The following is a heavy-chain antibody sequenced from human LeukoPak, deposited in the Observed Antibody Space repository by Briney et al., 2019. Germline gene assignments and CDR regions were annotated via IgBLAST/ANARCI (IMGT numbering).Heavy chain of an antibody. J-gene: IGHJ3*02. CDR3: ARSDDFWSGYYEGAFDI. CDR1: GFTFSSYG. D-gene: IGHD3-3*01. CDR2: IWYDGSNK. Sequence: GGSLRLSCAASGFTFSSYGMHWVRQAPGKGLEWVAVIWYDGSNKYYADSVKGRFTISRDNSKNTLYLQMNSLRAEDTAVYYCARSDDFWSGYYEGAFDIWGQGTMVTVSS. V-gene: IGHV3-33*01.